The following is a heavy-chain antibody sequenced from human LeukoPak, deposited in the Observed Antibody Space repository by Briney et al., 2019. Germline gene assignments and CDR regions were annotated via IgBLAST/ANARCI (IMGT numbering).Heavy chain of an antibody. D-gene: IGHD3-22*01. J-gene: IGHJ3*02. CDR1: GGSISSGGYY. Sequence: KSSETLSLTCTVSGGSISSGGYYWSWIRQPPGKGLEWIGYIYYSGSTYYNPSLKSRVTISVDTSKNQFSLKLSSVTAADTAVYYCARDFPYYYDSSGPDAFDIWGQGTMVTVSS. CDR3: ARDFPYYYDSSGPDAFDI. CDR2: IYYSGST. V-gene: IGHV4-31*03.